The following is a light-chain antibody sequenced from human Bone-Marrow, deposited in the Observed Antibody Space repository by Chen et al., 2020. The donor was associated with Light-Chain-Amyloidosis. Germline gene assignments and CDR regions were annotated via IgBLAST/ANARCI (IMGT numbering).Light chain of an antibody. CDR1: QSVTSDY. V-gene: IGKV3-20*01. Sequence: EIVLTQSPGTLSLSPGERATLSCRASQSVTSDYLAWYQQKYGQAPRLLIYAASSRATGIPDRFSGSGSGADFTLTISVLEPEDFAVYYCQQYSSSPYTFGQGTKLEIK. CDR2: AAS. J-gene: IGKJ2*01. CDR3: QQYSSSPYT.